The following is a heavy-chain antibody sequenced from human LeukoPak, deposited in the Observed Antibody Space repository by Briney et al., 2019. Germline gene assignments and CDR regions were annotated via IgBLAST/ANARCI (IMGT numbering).Heavy chain of an antibody. J-gene: IGHJ4*02. CDR1: VFTFSSYE. CDR2: ISSSSSTI. D-gene: IGHD3-9*01. CDR3: AREILSGYSDY. Sequence: GGSLRLSCAASVFTFSSYEMNWVRQAPGKGLEWVSHISSSSSTIYYADSVKGRFTISRDNAKNSLYPQMNNLRDEDTAVYYCAREILSGYSDYWGQGTLVTVSS. V-gene: IGHV3-48*02.